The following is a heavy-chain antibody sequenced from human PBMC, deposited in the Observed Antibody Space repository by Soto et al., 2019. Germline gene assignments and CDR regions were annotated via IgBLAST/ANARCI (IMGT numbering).Heavy chain of an antibody. CDR2: INHSGTT. D-gene: IGHD3-9*01. J-gene: IGHJ6*03. CDR3: ASYHYLDLWTGSRHYMDV. Sequence: QVHLEQWGAGLLNPSETLSLTCAVYGGSLSGYYWSWVRQSPGKGLEWSGEINHSGTTNYNPSLKTRVTISADSSKHQYSLRLSSVTAADSAVYYCASYHYLDLWTGSRHYMDVWGRGTTVTVSS. CDR1: GGSLSGYY. V-gene: IGHV4-34*01.